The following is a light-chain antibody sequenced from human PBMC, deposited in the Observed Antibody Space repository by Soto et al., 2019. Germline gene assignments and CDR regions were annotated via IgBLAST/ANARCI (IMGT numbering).Light chain of an antibody. Sequence: QSALTQPPSASGSPGQSVALSCTGTSSDVGGYNYVSWYQHHPGKPPKLMIYEVSRRPSGVSDRFSGSKSGNTASLTVSGLQVEDEAGYYCSSLSGSSNWVFGGGTKLTVL. J-gene: IGLJ3*02. CDR2: EVS. CDR1: SSDVGGYNY. CDR3: SSLSGSSNWV. V-gene: IGLV2-8*01.